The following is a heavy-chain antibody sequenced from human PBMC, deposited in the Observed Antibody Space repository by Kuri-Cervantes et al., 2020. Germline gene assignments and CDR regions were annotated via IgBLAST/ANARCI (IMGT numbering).Heavy chain of an antibody. CDR1: GGSISSGGYS. D-gene: IGHD5-18*01. CDR3: AKADPPYTAMVEDYFDY. V-gene: IGHV4-30-2*01. J-gene: IGHJ4*02. CDR2: IYHSGST. Sequence: SETLSLTCAVSGGSISSGGYSWSWIRQPPGKGLEWIGYIYHSGSTYYNPSLKSRVTISVDRSKNQFSLKLSSVTAADTAVYYCAKADPPYTAMVEDYFDYWGQGTLVTVSS.